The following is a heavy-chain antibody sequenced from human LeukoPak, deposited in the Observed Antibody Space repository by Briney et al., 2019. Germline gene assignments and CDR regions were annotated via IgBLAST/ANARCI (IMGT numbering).Heavy chain of an antibody. J-gene: IGHJ4*02. V-gene: IGHV3-48*04. CDR1: GFTFSSYS. CDR2: ISSSSSTI. Sequence: PGGSLRLSCAASGFTFSSYSMNWVRQAPGEGLEWVSYISSSSSTIYYADSVKGRSTISRDNAKNSLYLQMNSLRAEDTAVYYCARMMSGHADYWGQGTLVTVSS. CDR3: ARMMSGHADY. D-gene: IGHD5-12*01.